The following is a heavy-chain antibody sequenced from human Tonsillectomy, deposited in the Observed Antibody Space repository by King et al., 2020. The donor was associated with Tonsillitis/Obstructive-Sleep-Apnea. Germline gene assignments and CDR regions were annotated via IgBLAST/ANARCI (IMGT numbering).Heavy chain of an antibody. CDR1: GYSFASYW. Sequence: VQLVQSGAEVKEPGESLRISCKGSGYSFASYWIHWVRQMPGKGLEWMGKIDPSDSYANYSPSFQGHVTVSVDKSISTAHLQWSSLRASDNAMYYCARGGIGYDFAFDNW. D-gene: IGHD5-12*01. CDR2: IDPSDSYA. V-gene: IGHV5-10-1*01. CDR3: ARGGIGYDFAFDN. J-gene: IGHJ3*02.